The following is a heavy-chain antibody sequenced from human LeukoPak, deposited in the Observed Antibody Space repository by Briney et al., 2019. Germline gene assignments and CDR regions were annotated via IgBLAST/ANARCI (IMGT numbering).Heavy chain of an antibody. V-gene: IGHV4-61*02. CDR2: IYTSGST. J-gene: IGHJ5*02. CDR1: GGSISSGSYY. CDR3: ARDTHYYSSEGELLKSFDP. Sequence: PSETLSLTCTVSGGSISSGSYYWSWIRQPAGKGLEWIGRIYTSGSTNYNPSLKSRVTISVDTSKNQFSLKLSSVTAADTAVYYCARDTHYYSSEGELLKSFDPWGQGTLVTVSS. D-gene: IGHD1-26*01.